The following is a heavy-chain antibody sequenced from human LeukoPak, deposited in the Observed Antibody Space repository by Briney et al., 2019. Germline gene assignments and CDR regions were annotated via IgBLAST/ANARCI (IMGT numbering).Heavy chain of an antibody. CDR3: ARGINWFDP. D-gene: IGHD2-15*01. CDR2: MSYDENKK. CDR1: GFTFSGYG. Sequence: GGSLRLSCVASGFTFSGYGMHWVRQAPGKGLEWVALMSYDENKKYYSDSVKGRFTISRDNSKNTLFLQMNSLRVEDTAVYYCARGINWFDPWGQGTLVTVSS. V-gene: IGHV3-30-3*01. J-gene: IGHJ5*02.